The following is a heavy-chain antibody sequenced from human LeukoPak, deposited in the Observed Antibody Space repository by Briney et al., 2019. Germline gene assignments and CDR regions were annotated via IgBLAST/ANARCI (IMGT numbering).Heavy chain of an antibody. CDR1: GGSISSYY. CDR2: IYYSGST. D-gene: IGHD3-10*01. V-gene: IGHV4-59*08. J-gene: IGHJ4*02. CDR3: ARHLVYGSGTQPYFDY. Sequence: PSETLSLTCTVSGGSISSYYWSWIRQPPGQGLEWIAYIYYSGSTNYNPSLKSRVTISVDTSKNQFSLKLYSVTAADTAVYYCARHLVYGSGTQPYFDYWGQGTLVTVSS.